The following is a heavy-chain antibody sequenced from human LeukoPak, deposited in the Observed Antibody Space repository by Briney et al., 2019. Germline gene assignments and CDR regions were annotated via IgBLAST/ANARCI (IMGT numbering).Heavy chain of an antibody. CDR3: ARETRISFDY. V-gene: IGHV3-48*03. CDR2: ISSTGSTI. Sequence: GGSLRLSCAASGFTFSIYEMNWVRQTPGKGLEWVSYISSTGSTIYYADSVKGRFTMSRDNAKNSLFLQMNSLRAEDTAVYYCARETRISFDYWGQGTLVTVSS. J-gene: IGHJ4*02. CDR1: GFTFSIYE. D-gene: IGHD1-14*01.